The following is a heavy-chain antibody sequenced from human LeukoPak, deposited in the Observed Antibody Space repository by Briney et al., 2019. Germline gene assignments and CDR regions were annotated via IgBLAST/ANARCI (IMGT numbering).Heavy chain of an antibody. CDR2: IYYSGST. J-gene: IGHJ4*02. CDR3: ARAIDGDHGVWFDY. V-gene: IGHV4-59*06. Sequence: SETLSLTCTVSGGSISSYYWSWIRQHPGKGLEWIGYIYYSGSTYYNPPLKSRVTISVDTSKNQFSLKLSSVTAADTAVYYCARAIDGDHGVWFDYWGQGTLVTVSS. D-gene: IGHD4-17*01. CDR1: GGSISSYY.